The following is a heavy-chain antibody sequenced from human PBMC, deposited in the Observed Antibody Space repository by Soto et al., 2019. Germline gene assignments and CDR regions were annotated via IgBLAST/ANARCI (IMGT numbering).Heavy chain of an antibody. CDR2: ISSSSSYI. V-gene: IGHV3-21*01. D-gene: IGHD3-16*02. CDR3: ARERDYIWGSYRTNYYYYYMDV. CDR1: GFTFRSYS. J-gene: IGHJ6*03. Sequence: GGSLRLSCATSGFTFRSYSMNWVRQAPGEGLGWVSSISSSSSYIYYEESVKGRFTISRDNAKNSLYLQMNSLRAEDKAVYYCARERDYIWGSYRTNYYYYYMDVWGKGTTVTVSS.